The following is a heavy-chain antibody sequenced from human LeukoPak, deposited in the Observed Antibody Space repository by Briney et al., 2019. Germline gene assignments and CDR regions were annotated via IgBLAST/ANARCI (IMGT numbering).Heavy chain of an antibody. CDR1: GFTFSSFA. J-gene: IGHJ4*02. CDR3: ATQQGGNPAY. CDR2: ITNDGSST. V-gene: IGHV3-74*01. D-gene: IGHD4-23*01. Sequence: GGPLRLFCAVCGFTFSSFAMTWVRQAPGKGLVWVSRITNDGSSTTYADSVKGRYTISRDNAKNMLYLQVNSLRAEDTAVSYCATQQGGNPAYWGQGTLVTVSS.